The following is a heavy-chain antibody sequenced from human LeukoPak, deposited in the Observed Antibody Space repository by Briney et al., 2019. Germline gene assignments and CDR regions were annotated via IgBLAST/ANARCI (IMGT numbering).Heavy chain of an antibody. V-gene: IGHV4-34*01. CDR2: IHHSGGT. Sequence: SETLSCTCAGYGESMIGHYWTWIRQPPGKRLEWIGEIHHSGGTNSNPYLKNRVTMSRDMSKNQFSLKLNSVTAADTAVYYCARATASGSGRAYDHWAQGNLVPVSS. D-gene: IGHD3-10*01. J-gene: IGHJ4*02. CDR1: GESMIGHY. CDR3: ARATASGSGRAYDH.